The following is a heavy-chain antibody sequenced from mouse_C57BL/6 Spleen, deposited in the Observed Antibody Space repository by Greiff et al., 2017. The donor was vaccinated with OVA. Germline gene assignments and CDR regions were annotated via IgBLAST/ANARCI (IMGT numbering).Heavy chain of an antibody. Sequence: QVQLQQPGAELVMPGASVKLSCTASGYTFTSYWMHWVKQRPGQGLAWIGEIDPSDSYTNYNQKFKGKSTLTVDKSSSTAYLQLSGLTSEDSAVDYCASGYMYYFDYWGQGTTLTVSS. J-gene: IGHJ2*01. CDR3: ASGYMYYFDY. CDR1: GYTFTSYW. CDR2: IDPSDSYT. V-gene: IGHV1-69*01. D-gene: IGHD2-14*01.